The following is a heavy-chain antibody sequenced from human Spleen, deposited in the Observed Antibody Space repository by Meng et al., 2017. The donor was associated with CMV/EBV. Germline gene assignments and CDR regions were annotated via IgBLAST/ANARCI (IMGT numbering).Heavy chain of an antibody. D-gene: IGHD3-3*01. CDR2: IYYSGST. Sequence: SETLSLTCAVYGGSSSDYYWSWVRQPPGKGLEWIGSIYYSGSTYYNPSLKSRVTISVDTSKNQFSLKLSSVTAADTAVYYCARGSGTILSPMDVWGQGTTVTVSS. CDR1: GGSSSDYY. J-gene: IGHJ6*02. CDR3: ARGSGTILSPMDV. V-gene: IGHV4-34*01.